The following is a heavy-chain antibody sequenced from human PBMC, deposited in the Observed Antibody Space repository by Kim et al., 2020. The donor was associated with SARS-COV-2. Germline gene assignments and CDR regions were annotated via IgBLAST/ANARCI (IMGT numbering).Heavy chain of an antibody. CDR1: GYTFTSYG. CDR2: ISAYNGNT. CDR3: ARSPGDFLEWLFYYYYYYMDV. V-gene: IGHV1-18*01. D-gene: IGHD3-3*01. J-gene: IGHJ6*03. Sequence: ASVKVSCKASGYTFTSYGISWVRQAPGQGLEWMGWISAYNGNTNYAQKLQGRVTMTTDTSTSTAYMELRSLRSDDTAVYYCARSPGDFLEWLFYYYYYYMDVWGKGTTVTVSS.